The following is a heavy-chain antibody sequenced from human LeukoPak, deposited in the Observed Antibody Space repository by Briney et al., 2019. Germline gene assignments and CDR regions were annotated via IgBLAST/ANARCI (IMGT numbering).Heavy chain of an antibody. D-gene: IGHD3-3*01. CDR1: GGSISSFY. CDR2: SYSIGTA. CDR3: AGLPIFWSGYSGFDS. Sequence: PAQTLSLTCSVSGGSISSFYWTWFRQPPGKGLEWIGYSYSIGTANYNPSLKRRVTISADASKNQFSLKLTSVTAADTAVYFCAGLPIFWSGYSGFDSWGQGTLVTVSS. J-gene: IGHJ4*02. V-gene: IGHV4-59*01.